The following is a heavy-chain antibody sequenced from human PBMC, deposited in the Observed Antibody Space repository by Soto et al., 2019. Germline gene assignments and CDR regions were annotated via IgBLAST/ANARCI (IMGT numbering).Heavy chain of an antibody. D-gene: IGHD1-26*01. CDR1: DGSISSPNYY. V-gene: IGHV4-39*01. J-gene: IGHJ4*02. CDR3: ARHGRSYSHYFDY. Sequence: QLQLQESGPGLVKPSETLSLTCTVSDGSISSPNYYYGWVRQPPGKGLEWIGSIFNSGSTYYNPSLESRVTISVDTSNNQFSLKLSSVTAADTAVYYCARHGRSYSHYFDYWGQGTLVTVSS. CDR2: IFNSGST.